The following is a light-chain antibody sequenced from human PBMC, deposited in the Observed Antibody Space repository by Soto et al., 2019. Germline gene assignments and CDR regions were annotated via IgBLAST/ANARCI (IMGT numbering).Light chain of an antibody. CDR3: QQYYSYPPT. CDR1: QGISSY. CDR2: AAS. J-gene: IGKJ1*01. Sequence: AIRMTQSPSSFSASTGDRVTITCRASQGISSYLAWYQQKPGKAPKLLIYAASTLQSGVPSRFSGSGSVTDFTLTISCLQSEDFATYYGQQYYSYPPTFGQGTKVEIK. V-gene: IGKV1-8*01.